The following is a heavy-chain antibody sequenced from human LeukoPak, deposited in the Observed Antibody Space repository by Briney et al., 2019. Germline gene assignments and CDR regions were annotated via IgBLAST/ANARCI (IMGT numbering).Heavy chain of an antibody. V-gene: IGHV3-30*04. CDR3: ARAGADSYGDYVYFDY. CDR2: ISYDGSNK. CDR1: GFTFSSYA. Sequence: PGRSLRLSCAASGFTFSSYAMYWVRQAPGKGLEWVAVISYDGSNKYYADSVKGRFTISRDNSKNTLYLQMNSLRAEDTAVYYCARAGADSYGDYVYFDYWGQGTLVTVSS. D-gene: IGHD4-17*01. J-gene: IGHJ4*02.